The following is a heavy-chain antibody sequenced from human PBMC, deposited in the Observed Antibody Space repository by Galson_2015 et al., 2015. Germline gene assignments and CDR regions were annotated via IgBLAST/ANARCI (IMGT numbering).Heavy chain of an antibody. V-gene: IGHV1-18*01. CDR2: ISAYNGDT. J-gene: IGHJ4*02. Sequence: SVKVSCKASGYTFTSYGIIWVRQAPGQGLEWMGWISAYNGDTNYAQKLQGRVTMTTDTSTNTAYMELRSLRSDDTAVYYCARATGSGWFFDYWGQGTLVTVSS. CDR1: GYTFTSYG. D-gene: IGHD6-19*01. CDR3: ARATGSGWFFDY.